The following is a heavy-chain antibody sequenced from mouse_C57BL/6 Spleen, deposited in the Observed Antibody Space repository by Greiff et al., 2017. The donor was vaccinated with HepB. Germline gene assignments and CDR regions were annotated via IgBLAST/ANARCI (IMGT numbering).Heavy chain of an antibody. J-gene: IGHJ3*01. V-gene: IGHV1-19*01. CDR1: GYTFTDYY. CDR2: INPYNGGT. Sequence: EVQLQQSGPVLVKPGASVKMSCKASGYTFTDYYMNWVKQSHGKSLEWIGVINPYNGGTSYNQKFKGKATLTVDKSSSTAYMELNSLTSEDSAVYYCASGSSGYSAWFAYWGQGTLVTVSA. CDR3: ASGSSGYSAWFAY. D-gene: IGHD3-2*02.